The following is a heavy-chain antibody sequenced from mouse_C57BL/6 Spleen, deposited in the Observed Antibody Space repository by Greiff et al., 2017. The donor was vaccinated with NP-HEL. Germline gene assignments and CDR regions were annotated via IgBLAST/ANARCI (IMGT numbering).Heavy chain of an antibody. V-gene: IGHV1-85*01. CDR1: GYTFTSYD. CDR2: IYPRDGST. D-gene: IGHD1-1*01. Sequence: VKLMESGPELVKPGASVKLSCKASGYTFTSYDINWVKQRPGQGLEWIGWIYPRDGSTKYNEKFKGKATLTVDTSSSTAYMELHSLTSEDSAVYFCARIYYGSSYYFDYWGQGTTLTVSS. CDR3: ARIYYGSSYYFDY. J-gene: IGHJ2*01.